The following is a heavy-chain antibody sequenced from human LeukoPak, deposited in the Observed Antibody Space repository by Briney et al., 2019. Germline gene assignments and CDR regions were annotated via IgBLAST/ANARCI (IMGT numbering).Heavy chain of an antibody. Sequence: GGSLRLSCAASGFTFSDFWMTWIRQPPGQGLEWVAHIKQDGSERKYVDSVKGRFTISRDNAKKSLYLQMNSLRAEDTAIYYCVRDVGWYRFDYWGQGALVTVSS. CDR2: IKQDGSER. CDR1: GFTFSDFW. CDR3: VRDVGWYRFDY. J-gene: IGHJ4*02. V-gene: IGHV3-7*03. D-gene: IGHD6-19*01.